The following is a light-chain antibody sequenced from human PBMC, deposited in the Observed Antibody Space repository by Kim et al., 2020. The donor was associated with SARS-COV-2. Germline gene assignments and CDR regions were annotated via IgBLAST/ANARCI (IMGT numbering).Light chain of an antibody. Sequence: SPWQCVTRSFSGPSSDVCGFDFVSWYQHHPVQPPKLLIYGVTTRPSGVPVRFSGSKSGNTASLTISGLQPEDEADYYCCSYVGSPVFGGGTQLTVL. J-gene: IGLJ3*02. CDR3: CSYVGSPV. CDR1: SSDVCGFDF. CDR2: GVT. V-gene: IGLV2-11*01.